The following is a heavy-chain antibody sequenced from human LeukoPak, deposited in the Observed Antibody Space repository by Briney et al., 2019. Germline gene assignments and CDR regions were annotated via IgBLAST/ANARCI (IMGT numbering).Heavy chain of an antibody. D-gene: IGHD5-18*01. CDR2: IKNKADGGTI. CDR3: ARDSSGGGGYGLY. J-gene: IGHJ4*02. CDR1: GFTFSNAW. V-gene: IGHV3-15*01. Sequence: RGSLRLSCAASGFTFSNAWMNWVRQAPGKGLEWVGRIKNKADGGTIDYAAPVKGRFTISRDDSKNTLFPQMNNVRTEDTAVYYCARDSSGGGGYGLYWGQGTLVTVSS.